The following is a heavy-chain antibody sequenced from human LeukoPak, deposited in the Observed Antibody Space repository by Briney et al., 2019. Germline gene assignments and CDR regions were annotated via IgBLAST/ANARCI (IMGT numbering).Heavy chain of an antibody. CDR1: GVSISSSTYY. CDR3: ARDPGGVGGSDYDILTGPYSKNDY. CDR2: TYYSGRT. D-gene: IGHD3-9*01. J-gene: IGHJ4*02. Sequence: SETLSLTCTVSGVSISSSTYYWGWIRQPPGKGLEWIGSTYYSGRTYYDPSLKSRVTISVDTSKNQFSLKLTSVTAADTAVYYCARDPGGVGGSDYDILTGPYSKNDYWGQGTLVTVSS. V-gene: IGHV4-39*07.